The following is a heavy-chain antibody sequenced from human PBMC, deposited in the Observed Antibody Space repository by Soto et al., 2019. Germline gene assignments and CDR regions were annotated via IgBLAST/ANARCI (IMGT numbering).Heavy chain of an antibody. CDR3: ARGRAYYDFWSGYYGY. CDR2: MNPNSGNT. V-gene: IGHV1-8*01. D-gene: IGHD3-3*01. J-gene: IGHJ4*02. Sequence: ASVKVSCKASGYTFTSYDINWVRQATGQGLEWMGWMNPNSGNTGYAQKFQGSVTMTRNTSISTAYMELSSLRSEDTAVYYCARGRAYYDFWSGYYGYWGQGTLVTVSS. CDR1: GYTFTSYD.